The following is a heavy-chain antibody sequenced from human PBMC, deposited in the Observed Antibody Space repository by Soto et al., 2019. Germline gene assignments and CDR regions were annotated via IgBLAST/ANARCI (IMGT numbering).Heavy chain of an antibody. D-gene: IGHD3-22*01. CDR2: ISGSGGST. J-gene: IGHJ6*02. CDR3: AREGGEDYYDSSGYYKYYYYGMDV. V-gene: IGHV3-23*01. CDR1: GFTFSSYA. Sequence: GGSLRLSCAASGFTFSSYAMSWVRQAPGKGLEWVSAISGSGGSTYYADSVKCRFTISRDNSKNTLYLQMNSLRAEDTAVYYCAREGGEDYYDSSGYYKYYYYGMDVWGQGTTVTVSS.